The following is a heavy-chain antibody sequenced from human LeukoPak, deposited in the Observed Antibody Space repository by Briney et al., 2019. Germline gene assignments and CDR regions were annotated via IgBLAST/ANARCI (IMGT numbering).Heavy chain of an antibody. D-gene: IGHD3-22*01. CDR1: GFTFSTYA. V-gene: IGHV3-30*01. CDR2: ISYDGSNK. Sequence: GGSLRLSCAASGFTFSTYALHWVRQAPGKGLEWVADISYDGSNKYYADSVKGRFTISRDNSKNTLYLQMNSLRAEDTALFYCARVVYDSSGYYDAYDLWGQGTMVTVSS. J-gene: IGHJ3*01. CDR3: ARVVYDSSGYYDAYDL.